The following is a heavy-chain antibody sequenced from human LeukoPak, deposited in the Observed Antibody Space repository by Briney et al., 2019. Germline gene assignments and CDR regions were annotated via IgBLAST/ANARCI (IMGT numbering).Heavy chain of an antibody. V-gene: IGHV4-61*02. Sequence: PSETLSLTCTVSGDSISSGSYYWSWLRQPAGKGLEWIGRIYTNGSTKHNPSLKSRVTISLDTSKNQISLKLSSVTAADTAVYFCARWKYYYDRSGYYIGYFDYWGQGTLVTVSS. J-gene: IGHJ4*02. D-gene: IGHD3-22*01. CDR1: GDSISSGSYY. CDR2: IYTNGST. CDR3: ARWKYYYDRSGYYIGYFDY.